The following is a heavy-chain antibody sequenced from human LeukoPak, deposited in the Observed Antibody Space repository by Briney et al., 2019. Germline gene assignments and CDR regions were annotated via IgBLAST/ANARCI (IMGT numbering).Heavy chain of an antibody. J-gene: IGHJ3*02. CDR1: GFTFSDYY. D-gene: IGHD3-3*01. CDR3: ASLFVGRSEAQHRYAFDI. Sequence: GGSLRLSCAASGFTFSDYYKSWIRQAPGKGLEWVSYISSSSSYTNYADSVKGRFTISRDNAKNSLYLQMNSLRAEDTAVYYCASLFVGRSEAQHRYAFDIWGQGTMVTVSS. CDR2: ISSSSSYT. V-gene: IGHV3-11*03.